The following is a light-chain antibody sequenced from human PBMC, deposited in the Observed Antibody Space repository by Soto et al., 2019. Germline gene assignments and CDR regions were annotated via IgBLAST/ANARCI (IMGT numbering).Light chain of an antibody. CDR3: SSCAGRNNWV. J-gene: IGLJ3*02. CDR1: SGDVGGYDF. V-gene: IGLV2-8*01. CDR2: EVR. Sequence: QSALTQPPSASGSPGQSVTISCTGTSGDVGGYDFVSWYQQYPGKAPKLMIFEVRERPSGVPDRFSGSKSGNTASLPVSGLQADPEADYYGSSCAGRNNWVFGGGTKLTVL.